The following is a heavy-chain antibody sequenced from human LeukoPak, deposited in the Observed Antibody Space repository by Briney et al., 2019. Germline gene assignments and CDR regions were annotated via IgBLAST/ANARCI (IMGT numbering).Heavy chain of an antibody. J-gene: IGHJ4*02. CDR2: ISSNGGST. CDR1: GFTFSSYA. Sequence: PGGSLRLSCAASGFTFSSYAMLWVRQAPGKGLEYVSAISSNGGSTYYANSVKGRFTISRDNSKNTLYLQMGSLRAEDMAVYYCARAPLGGYYDSSGYDYWGQGTLVTVSS. V-gene: IGHV3-64*01. CDR3: ARAPLGGYYDSSGYDY. D-gene: IGHD3-22*01.